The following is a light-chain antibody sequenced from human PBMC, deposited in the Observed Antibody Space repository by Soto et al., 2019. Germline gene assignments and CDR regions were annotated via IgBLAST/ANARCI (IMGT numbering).Light chain of an antibody. Sequence: QSVLTQPASVFGSPGQSITISCTGTSSDVGNYNLVSWYQQHPGKAPKLMIYEGSKRPSGVSNRFSGSKSGNTASLTISGLQAEDEADYYCCSYAGSNTFVFGTGTKVTVL. J-gene: IGLJ1*01. CDR3: CSYAGSNTFV. CDR1: SSDVGNYNL. V-gene: IGLV2-23*03. CDR2: EGS.